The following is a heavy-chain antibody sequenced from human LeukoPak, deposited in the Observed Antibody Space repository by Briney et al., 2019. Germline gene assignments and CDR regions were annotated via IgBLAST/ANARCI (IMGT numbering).Heavy chain of an antibody. Sequence: SETLSLTRAVYGGSLNGHYWSWIRQPPGKGLEWIGEGSDSGGTKFNPFLKSRVTISADTSKNQFSLKLTSVTAADTAVYYCAKNGQSGFSFDPWGQGTLVTISS. J-gene: IGHJ5*02. D-gene: IGHD2-8*01. CDR2: GSDSGGT. CDR1: GGSLNGHY. CDR3: AKNGQSGFSFDP. V-gene: IGHV4-34*01.